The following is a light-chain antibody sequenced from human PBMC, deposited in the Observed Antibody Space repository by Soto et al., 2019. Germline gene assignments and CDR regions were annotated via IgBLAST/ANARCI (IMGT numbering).Light chain of an antibody. J-gene: IGKJ1*01. CDR1: QSINYY. Sequence: DIQMTQSPSSLSASVGDRLTITCRASQSINYYLNWYQQKPGTAPKLLIYAASTLPSGVPSRFSGSGSGTDFTLTITSLQPEDFAVYYCQQTYNTPRTFGQGTKVEIK. V-gene: IGKV1-39*01. CDR2: AAS. CDR3: QQTYNTPRT.